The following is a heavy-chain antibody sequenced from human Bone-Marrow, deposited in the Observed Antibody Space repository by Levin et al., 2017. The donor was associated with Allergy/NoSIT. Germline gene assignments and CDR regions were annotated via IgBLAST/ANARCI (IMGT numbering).Heavy chain of an antibody. CDR1: GYTFSTYW. CDR3: ARLPVGAVPDYFDY. Sequence: KVSCEASGYTFSTYWIGWVRQMPGKGLEWMGSIYPDDSDTRYSPSFQGQVTITADKSISTAYLQWRSLKASDTAMYYCARLPVGAVPDYFDYWGQGTLVTVSS. CDR2: IYPDDSDT. V-gene: IGHV5-51*01. D-gene: IGHD1-26*01. J-gene: IGHJ4*02.